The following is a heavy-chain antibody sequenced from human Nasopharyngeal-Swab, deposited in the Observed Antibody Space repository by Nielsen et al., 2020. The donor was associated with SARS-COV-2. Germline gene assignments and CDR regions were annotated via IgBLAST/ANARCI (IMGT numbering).Heavy chain of an antibody. J-gene: IGHJ5*02. CDR2: IYYSGST. CDR3: ARGWRAVRGYNWFDP. V-gene: IGHV4-59*01. CDR1: GGSIRSYY. Sequence: SETLSLTCTVSGGSIRSYYWSWIRQPPGKGLEWVGYIYYSGSTNYNPSLKSRVTISVDTSKNQFSLKLSSVTAADTAVYYCARGWRAVRGYNWFDPWGQGTLVTVSS. D-gene: IGHD3-10*01.